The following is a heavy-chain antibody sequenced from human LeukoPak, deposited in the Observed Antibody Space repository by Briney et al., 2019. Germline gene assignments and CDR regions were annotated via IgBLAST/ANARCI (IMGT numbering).Heavy chain of an antibody. J-gene: IGHJ6*03. Sequence: GGSLRLSCAASGFTFSSYWMSWVRQAPGKGLEWVANIKQDGSEKYYVDSVKGRFTISRDNAKNSLSLQMNSLRADDTTLYYCARGYNYGAYYYYMDVWGKGTTVTISS. CDR2: IKQDGSEK. D-gene: IGHD1-1*01. CDR3: ARGYNYGAYYYYMDV. V-gene: IGHV3-7*01. CDR1: GFTFSSYW.